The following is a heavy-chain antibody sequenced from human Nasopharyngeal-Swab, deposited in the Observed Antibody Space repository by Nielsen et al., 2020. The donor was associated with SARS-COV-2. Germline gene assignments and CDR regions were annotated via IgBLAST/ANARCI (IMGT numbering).Heavy chain of an antibody. J-gene: IGHJ4*02. CDR3: ARDESGDYLGLPFDH. V-gene: IGHV4-39*07. Sequence: SETLSLTCVVSGASISSRNNYWGWIRQSPGKGLEWIGTIFSSGSTYNPSLKSRVIMSVDTSKNQFSLKLTSVTAADTAVYYCARDESGDYLGLPFDHWGRGTLVTVSS. CDR2: IFSSGST. CDR1: GASISSRNNY. D-gene: IGHD4-17*01.